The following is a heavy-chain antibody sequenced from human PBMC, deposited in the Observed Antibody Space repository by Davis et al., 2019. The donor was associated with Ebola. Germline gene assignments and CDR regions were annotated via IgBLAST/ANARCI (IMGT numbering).Heavy chain of an antibody. D-gene: IGHD6-25*01. Sequence: ASVKVSCKASGYTFTSNAMNWVRQAPGQGLEWMGWINTNTGNPTYAQGFTGRFVFSLDTSVRTASLQISSLKAEDTAVYYCAREDSGDYCYGMDVWGKGTTVTVSS. V-gene: IGHV7-4-1*02. CDR3: AREDSGDYCYGMDV. CDR1: GYTFTSNA. J-gene: IGHJ6*04. CDR2: INTNTGNP.